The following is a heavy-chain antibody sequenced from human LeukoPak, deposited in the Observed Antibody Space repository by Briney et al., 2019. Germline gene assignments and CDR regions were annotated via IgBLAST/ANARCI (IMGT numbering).Heavy chain of an antibody. D-gene: IGHD3-10*02. Sequence: PGGSLRLSCVASGFTVSSNHMNWVRQAPGTGLEWVSIMYSGGSTYFADSVKGRFTMSKDNSKNTVYLHMNSLRAEDTAVYYCAELGITMIGGVWGKGTTVTISS. J-gene: IGHJ6*04. CDR2: MYSGGST. CDR3: AELGITMIGGV. CDR1: GFTVSSNH. V-gene: IGHV3-53*01.